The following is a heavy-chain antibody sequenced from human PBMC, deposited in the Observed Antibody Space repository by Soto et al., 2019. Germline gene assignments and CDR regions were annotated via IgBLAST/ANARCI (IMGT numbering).Heavy chain of an antibody. Sequence: SVKVSCKASGGTFSSYAISWVRQAPGQGLEWMGGIIPIFGTANYAQKFQGRVTITADESTSTAYMELSSLRSEDTAVYYCARDRAVEDYYYGMDVWGQGTTVTVSS. V-gene: IGHV1-69*13. J-gene: IGHJ6*02. CDR3: ARDRAVEDYYYGMDV. CDR2: IIPIFGTA. CDR1: GGTFSSYA.